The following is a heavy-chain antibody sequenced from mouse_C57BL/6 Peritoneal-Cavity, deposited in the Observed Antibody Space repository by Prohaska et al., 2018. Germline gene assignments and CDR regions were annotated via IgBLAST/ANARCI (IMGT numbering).Heavy chain of an antibody. V-gene: IGHV11-2*01. CDR1: GFTFSGLW. CDR2: INSDGSAI. D-gene: IGHD4-1*01. Sequence: GGSRGLPCEGSGFTFSGLWMSWGRQTPGKTLEWIGDINSDGSAINYAPSIKDRVTIFRDNDKSTLYLQMSNVRSEDTATYFCMRYGSYWYFAVWGTPTTLTAPS. CDR3: MRYGSYWYFAV. J-gene: IGHJ1*03.